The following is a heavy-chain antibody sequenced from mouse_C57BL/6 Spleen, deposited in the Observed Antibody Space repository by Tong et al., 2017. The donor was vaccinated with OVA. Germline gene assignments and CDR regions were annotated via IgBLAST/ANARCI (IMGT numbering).Heavy chain of an antibody. CDR3: AREVYYGSSYGYFDV. J-gene: IGHJ1*03. V-gene: IGHV5-17*03. Sequence: EVQLVESGGGLVKPGGSLKLSCAASGFTFSDYGMHWVRQAPEKGLEWVAYISSGSSTIYYADTVKGRFTISRDNAKNNLYLQMSHLKSEDTAMYYCAREVYYGSSYGYFDVWGTGTTVTVSS. CDR1: GFTFSDYG. CDR2: ISSGSSTI. D-gene: IGHD1-1*01.